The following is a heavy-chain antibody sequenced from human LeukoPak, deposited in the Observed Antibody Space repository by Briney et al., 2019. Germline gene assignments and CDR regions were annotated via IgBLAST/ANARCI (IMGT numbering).Heavy chain of an antibody. J-gene: IGHJ3*02. CDR1: GFTFSSYA. CDR2: ISDSGGST. Sequence: HSGGSLRLSCAASGFTFSSYAMSWVRQAPGKGLEWVSAISDSGGSTYYADSVKGRFTISRDNSKNTLYLQMNSLRAVDTAVYYCAKDRPGGGFDIWGQGTMVTVSS. CDR3: AKDRPGGGFDI. V-gene: IGHV3-23*01. D-gene: IGHD6-25*01.